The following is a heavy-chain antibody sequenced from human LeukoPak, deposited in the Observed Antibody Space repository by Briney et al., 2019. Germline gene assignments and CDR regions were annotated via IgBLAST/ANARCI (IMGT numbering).Heavy chain of an antibody. V-gene: IGHV3-23*01. CDR2: ISGSGGST. J-gene: IGHJ4*02. CDR1: GFTFSSCA. CDR3: AKAEEGDLSYYFDY. Sequence: GGSLRLFCASCGFTFSSCAMSWVRQAPGKGLEGVLAISGSGGSTYYADSVKGRFTISRDNSKNTLYLQMNSLRAEDTAVYYCAKAEEGDLSYYFDYWGQGTLVTVSS. D-gene: IGHD3-10*01.